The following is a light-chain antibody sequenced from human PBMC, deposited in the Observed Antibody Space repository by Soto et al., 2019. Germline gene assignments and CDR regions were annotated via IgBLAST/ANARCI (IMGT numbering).Light chain of an antibody. V-gene: IGLV2-14*01. J-gene: IGLJ1*01. CDR2: EVT. CDR3: SSYASSHTYV. Sequence: QSALTQPASVSGSPGQSITISCTGTSSDVGGYNFVSWYQQHPGKAPKLMIYEVTNRPSGISNRFSASKSGNTASLTISGLQADDEADYYCSSYASSHTYVFGTGTKLTVL. CDR1: SSDVGGYNF.